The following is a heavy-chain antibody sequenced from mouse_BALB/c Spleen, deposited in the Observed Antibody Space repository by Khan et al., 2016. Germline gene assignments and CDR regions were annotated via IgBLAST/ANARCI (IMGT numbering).Heavy chain of an antibody. V-gene: IGHV4-1*02. D-gene: IGHD1-2*01. CDR3: ARLHYYGRFAY. CDR2: INPDSSTI. CDR1: GFDFSRYW. Sequence: VKLLESGGGLVQPGGSLKLSCAASGFDFSRYWMSWVRQAPGKGLEWIGEINPDSSTINYTPSLKDKFIISRDNAKNTLYLQMSKVRAEDTALYYCARLHYYGRFAYWGQGTLVTVSA. J-gene: IGHJ3*01.